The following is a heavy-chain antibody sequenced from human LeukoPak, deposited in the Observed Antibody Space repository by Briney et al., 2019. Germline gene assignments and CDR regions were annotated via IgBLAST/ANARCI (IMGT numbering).Heavy chain of an antibody. D-gene: IGHD6-19*01. Sequence: ASVKVSCKASGYTFTGYYIHWVRQAPGQGLEWMGWINPTSGGTIYAQKFQGRVTMTRDTSITTAYMELSSLRSDDTAVYYCARRGAVAGYNFDYWGQGTLVTVSS. J-gene: IGHJ4*02. CDR2: INPTSGGT. V-gene: IGHV1-2*02. CDR3: ARRGAVAGYNFDY. CDR1: GYTFTGYY.